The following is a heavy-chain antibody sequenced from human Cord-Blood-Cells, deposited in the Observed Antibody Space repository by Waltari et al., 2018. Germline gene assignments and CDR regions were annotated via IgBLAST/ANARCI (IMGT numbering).Heavy chain of an antibody. D-gene: IGHD6-6*01. V-gene: IGHV3-21*01. Sequence: EVQLVESGGGLVKPGGSLRLSCAASGFTFSSYSINWVRQAPGKGLEWVSSISSSSSYIYYADSVKGRFTISRDNAKNSLYLQMNSLRAEDTAVYYCARERRNSFEYSSSCLDYWGQGTLVTVSS. CDR3: ARERRNSFEYSSSCLDY. CDR2: ISSSSSYI. CDR1: GFTFSSYS. J-gene: IGHJ4*02.